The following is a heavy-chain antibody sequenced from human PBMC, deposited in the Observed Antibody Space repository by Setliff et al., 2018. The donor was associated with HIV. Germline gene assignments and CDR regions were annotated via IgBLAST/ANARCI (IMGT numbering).Heavy chain of an antibody. V-gene: IGHV4-4*02. CDR3: ARDLGRITLSGVNEGWFDP. D-gene: IGHD3-3*01. CDR1: GASVSDTIW. CDR2: MYHSGTT. J-gene: IGHJ5*02. Sequence: LSLTCAVSGASVSDTIWWNWVRQSPGKGLEWIGEMYHSGTTHYNPSLKSRVTLSLDKSRNQISLKVTSVTAADTAVYYCARDLGRITLSGVNEGWFDPWGQGTLVTVSS.